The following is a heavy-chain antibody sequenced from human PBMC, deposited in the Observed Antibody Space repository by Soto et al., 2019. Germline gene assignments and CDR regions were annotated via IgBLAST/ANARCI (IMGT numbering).Heavy chain of an antibody. D-gene: IGHD3-9*01. Sequence: QVHLQESGPGVVKASETLSLTCSLSGGSTSGKYWSWIRQSAGKGLEWIGRIYSSGRTHYNPSLGSRVSMSVAQNPFSLRLTSVTAADSAIYFCTRDFDVNTALDDSHFDIWGSGTQVSVSS. CDR3: TRDFDVNTALDDSHFDI. CDR1: GGSTSGKY. V-gene: IGHV4-4*07. CDR2: IYSSGRT. J-gene: IGHJ2*01.